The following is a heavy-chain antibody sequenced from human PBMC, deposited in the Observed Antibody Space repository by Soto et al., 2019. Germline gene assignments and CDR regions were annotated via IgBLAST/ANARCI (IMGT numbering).Heavy chain of an antibody. V-gene: IGHV1-18*01. CDR2: ISAYNGNT. CDR3: ARGRIAVAGTYYYYGMDV. D-gene: IGHD6-19*01. Sequence: ASVKVSCKAPGYTFTSYGISWVRQAPGQGLEWMGWISAYNGNTNYAQKLQGRVTMTTDTSTSTAYMELRSLRSDDTAVYYCARGRIAVAGTYYYYGMDVWGQGTTVTVSS. CDR1: GYTFTSYG. J-gene: IGHJ6*02.